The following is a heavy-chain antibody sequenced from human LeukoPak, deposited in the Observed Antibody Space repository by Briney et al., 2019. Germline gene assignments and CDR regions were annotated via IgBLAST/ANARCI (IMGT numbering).Heavy chain of an antibody. D-gene: IGHD3-16*01. CDR3: ARDQVGDGFDY. CDR1: GFTFSSYS. Sequence: GGSLRLSCAASGFTFSSYSMNWVRQAPGKGLEWVSSISSSSSYIYYADSVKGRFTISRDNAKNSLYLQMNSLRAKDTAVYYCARDQVGDGFDYWGQGTLVTVSS. J-gene: IGHJ4*02. V-gene: IGHV3-21*01. CDR2: ISSSSSYI.